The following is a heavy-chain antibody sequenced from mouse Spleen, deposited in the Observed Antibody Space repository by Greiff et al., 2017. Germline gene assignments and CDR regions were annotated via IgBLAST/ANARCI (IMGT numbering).Heavy chain of an antibody. CDR3: AREGLRGAWFAY. CDR1: GYSFTGYY. J-gene: IGHJ3*01. Sequence: EVKLMESGPELVKPGASVKISCKASGYSFTGYYMNWVKQSPEKSLEWIGEINPSTGGTTYNQKFKAKATLTVDKSSSTAYMQLKSLTSEDSAVYYCAREGLRGAWFAYWGQGTLVTVSA. V-gene: IGHV1-42*01. D-gene: IGHD2-4*01. CDR2: INPSTGGT.